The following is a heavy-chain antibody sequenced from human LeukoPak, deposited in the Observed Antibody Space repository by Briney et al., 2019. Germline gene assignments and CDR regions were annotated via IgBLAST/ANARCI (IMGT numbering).Heavy chain of an antibody. J-gene: IGHJ4*02. V-gene: IGHV3-48*02. D-gene: IGHD6-19*01. CDR1: GFTFSSYS. CDR3: ARDFIAVAGSRFDY. Sequence: VGSLRLSCAASGFTFSSYSMNWVRQAPGKELEWFSYISSSSSTIYYADSVKGRFTISRDNAKKSLYPQMNSLRDEDTAVYYCARDFIAVAGSRFDYWGRGTLVTVSS. CDR2: ISSSSSTI.